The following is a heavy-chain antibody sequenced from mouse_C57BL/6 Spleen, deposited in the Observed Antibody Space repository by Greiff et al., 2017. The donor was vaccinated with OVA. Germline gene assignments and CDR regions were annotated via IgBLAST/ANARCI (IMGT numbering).Heavy chain of an antibody. CDR3: TGENGYFFDY. CDR1: GFTFSNYW. J-gene: IGHJ2*01. Sequence: EVQGVESGGGLVQPGGSMKLSCVASGFTFSNYWMNWVRQSPETGLEWVAQIRLKSDNYSTHYAESVKGRFTISRDDSKSSVYLQMNNLRAEDTGIYYCTGENGYFFDYWGQGTTLTVSS. CDR2: IRLKSDNYST. D-gene: IGHD2-3*01. V-gene: IGHV6-3*01.